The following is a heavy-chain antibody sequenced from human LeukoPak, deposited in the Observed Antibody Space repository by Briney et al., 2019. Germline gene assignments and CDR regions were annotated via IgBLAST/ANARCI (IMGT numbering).Heavy chain of an antibody. Sequence: PGGSLRLSCAASGFTFSSYSMNWVRQAPGKGLEWVSSISSSSSYIYYADSVKGRFTISRDNAKNSLYLQMNSLRAEDTAVYYCARSPLVINYYYYMDVWGKGTTVTISS. J-gene: IGHJ6*03. CDR2: ISSSSSYI. D-gene: IGHD3-9*01. CDR1: GFTFSSYS. V-gene: IGHV3-21*01. CDR3: ARSPLVINYYYYMDV.